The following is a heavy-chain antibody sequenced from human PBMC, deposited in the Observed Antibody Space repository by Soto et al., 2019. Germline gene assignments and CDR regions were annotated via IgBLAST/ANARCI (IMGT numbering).Heavy chain of an antibody. D-gene: IGHD6-6*01. J-gene: IGHJ3*02. V-gene: IGHV3-53*04. CDR2: IYSGGST. Sequence: GGSLRRSCAASGFTVSSNYMSWVRQAPGKGLEWVSVIYSGGSTYYADSVKGRFTISRHNSKNTLYLQMNSLRAEDTAVYYCARQLSSIAARPSAFDIWGQGTMVTLSS. CDR1: GFTVSSNY. CDR3: ARQLSSIAARPSAFDI.